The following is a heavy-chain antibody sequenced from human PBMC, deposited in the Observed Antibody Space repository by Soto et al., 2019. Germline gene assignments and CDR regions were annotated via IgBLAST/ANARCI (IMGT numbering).Heavy chain of an antibody. CDR3: ARDKGVATRGMDY. D-gene: IGHD5-12*01. V-gene: IGHV3-21*01. CDR2: ISSSSSYI. CDR1: GFTFSSYS. J-gene: IGHJ4*02. Sequence: GGSLRLSCAASGFTFSSYSMNWVRQAPGKGLEWVSSISSSSSYIYYADSVKGRFTISRDNAKNSLYLQMNSLRAEDTAVYYCARDKGVATRGMDYWGQGTLVTVSS.